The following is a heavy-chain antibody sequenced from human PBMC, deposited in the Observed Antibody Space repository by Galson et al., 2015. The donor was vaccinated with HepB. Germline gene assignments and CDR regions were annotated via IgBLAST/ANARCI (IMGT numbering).Heavy chain of an antibody. Sequence: LSLTCTVSGGSISSSSYYWGWIRQPPGKGLEWIGSIYYSGSTYYNPSLKSRVTISVDTSKNQFSLKLSSVTAADTAVYYCARAVYVKEDYFDYWGQGTLVTVSS. J-gene: IGHJ4*02. D-gene: IGHD3-16*01. CDR1: GGSISSSSYY. CDR3: ARAVYVKEDYFDY. CDR2: IYYSGST. V-gene: IGHV4-39*07.